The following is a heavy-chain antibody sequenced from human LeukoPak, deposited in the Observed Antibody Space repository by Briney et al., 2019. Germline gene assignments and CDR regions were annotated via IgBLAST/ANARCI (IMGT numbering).Heavy chain of an antibody. CDR2: IYYSGST. CDR1: GGSISSRSYY. V-gene: IGHV4-39*01. CDR3: ARLPAPGCSSTSCYAHDAFDI. J-gene: IGHJ3*02. D-gene: IGHD2-2*01. Sequence: TSETLSLTCTVSGGSISSRSYYWGWIRQPPGKGLEWIGNIYYSGSTYYHPSLKSRVTISVDTSKNQFSLYLSSVTAADTAVYYCARLPAPGCSSTSCYAHDAFDIWGQGTMVTVSS.